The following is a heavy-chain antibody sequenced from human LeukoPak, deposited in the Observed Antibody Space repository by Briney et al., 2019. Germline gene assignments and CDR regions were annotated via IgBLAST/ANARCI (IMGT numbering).Heavy chain of an antibody. V-gene: IGHV3-9*01. D-gene: IGHD3-10*01. CDR3: AKDVGWFGEHAFDI. CDR2: ISWNSGSI. CDR1: GFTFDDYA. J-gene: IGHJ3*02. Sequence: GGSLRLPCAASGFTFDDYAMHWVRQAPGKGLEWVSGISWNSGSIGYADSVKGRFTISRDNAKNSLYLQMNSLRAEDTAVYYCAKDVGWFGEHAFDIWGQGTMVTVSS.